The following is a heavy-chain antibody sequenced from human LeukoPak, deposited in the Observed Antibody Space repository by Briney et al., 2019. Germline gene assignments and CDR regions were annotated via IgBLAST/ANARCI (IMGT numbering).Heavy chain of an antibody. V-gene: IGHV4-34*01. D-gene: IGHD2-2*02. CDR2: INYSGST. J-gene: IGHJ4*02. CDR1: GGSFSGYY. CDR3: ARPNHKDHCSSTSCYRYFDY. Sequence: SETLSLTCAVYGGSFSGYYWTWIRQPPGKGLEWIGEINYSGSTNYNPSLKSRVTISVDTSKNQFSLKLSSVTAADTAVYYCARPNHKDHCSSTSCYRYFDYWGQGTLVTVSS.